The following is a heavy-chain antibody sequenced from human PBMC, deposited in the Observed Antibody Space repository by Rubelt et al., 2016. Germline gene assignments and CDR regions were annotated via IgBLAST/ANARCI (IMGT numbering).Heavy chain of an antibody. D-gene: IGHD5-18*01. J-gene: IGHJ4*02. CDR3: AKLHGYSYGYVAY. Sequence: EVQLLESGGGLVQPGGSLRLSCAASGFTFSSYAMSWVRQAPGKGLEWVSAISGSGGSTYYADSVKGRFTISRDHAKNTLYLQMNSLRAEDTAVYYCAKLHGYSYGYVAYWGQGTLVTVSS. V-gene: IGHV3-23*01. CDR1: GFTFSSYA. CDR2: ISGSGGST.